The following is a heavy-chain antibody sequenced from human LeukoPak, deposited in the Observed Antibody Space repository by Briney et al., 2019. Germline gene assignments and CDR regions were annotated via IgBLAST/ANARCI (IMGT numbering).Heavy chain of an antibody. CDR2: INSDGSST. Sequence: GGSLRLSCAASGFTFSNFWMHWVRQTPGKGLVWVSRINSDGSSTSYADSVKGRFTISRDNAKNTLYLQMNSLRPDDTAVYYCARDEVDIVATIPGYWGQGTLVTVSS. V-gene: IGHV3-74*01. D-gene: IGHD5-12*01. CDR3: ARDEVDIVATIPGY. CDR1: GFTFSNFW. J-gene: IGHJ4*02.